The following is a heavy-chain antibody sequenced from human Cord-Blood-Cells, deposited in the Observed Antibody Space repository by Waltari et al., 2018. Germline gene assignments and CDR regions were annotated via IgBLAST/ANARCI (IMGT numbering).Heavy chain of an antibody. CDR2: IYSGGST. D-gene: IGHD1-26*01. Sequence: EVQLVESGGGLIQPGGSLGIPCAAPGFTVSGNYMRWVRQAPGKGLEWVSVIYSGGSTYYADSVKGRFTISRDNSKNTLYLQMNSLRAEDTAVYYCAREFYSGSYYFDYWGQGTLVTVSS. CDR1: GFTVSGNY. CDR3: AREFYSGSYYFDY. V-gene: IGHV3-53*01. J-gene: IGHJ4*02.